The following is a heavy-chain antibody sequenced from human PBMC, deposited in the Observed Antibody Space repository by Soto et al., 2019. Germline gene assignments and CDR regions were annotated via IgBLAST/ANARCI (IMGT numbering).Heavy chain of an antibody. CDR3: ARDSTWIPYYHYGMDV. CDR2: IYSGGNT. CDR1: GFSVSSNY. V-gene: IGHV3-53*01. J-gene: IGHJ6*02. Sequence: GSLRLSCAASGFSVSSNYMSWVRQAPGKGLEWVSVIYSGGNTHYADSVKGRFTISRDNSKNTLYLQMNSLRAEDTAVYYCARDSTWIPYYHYGMDVWGQGTTVTVSS. D-gene: IGHD5-18*01.